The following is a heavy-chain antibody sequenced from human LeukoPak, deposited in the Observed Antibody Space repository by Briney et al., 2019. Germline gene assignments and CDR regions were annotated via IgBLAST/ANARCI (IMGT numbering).Heavy chain of an antibody. J-gene: IGHJ6*03. V-gene: IGHV1-69*13. Sequence: GASVKVSCKASGGTFSSYAISWVRQAPGQGLEWMGGIIPIFGTANYAQKFQGSVTITADESTSTAYMELSSLRSEDTAVYYCARGDPTAPYYYYHMDVWGKGTTVTVSS. D-gene: IGHD4-11*01. CDR2: IIPIFGTA. CDR1: GGTFSSYA. CDR3: ARGDPTAPYYYYHMDV.